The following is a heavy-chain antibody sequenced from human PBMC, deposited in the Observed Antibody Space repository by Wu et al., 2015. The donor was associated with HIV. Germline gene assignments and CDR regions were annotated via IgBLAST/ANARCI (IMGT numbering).Heavy chain of an antibody. CDR3: ARETTVTTPTWFDP. CDR2: ISTYNGYT. CDR1: GYTFSDYG. V-gene: IGHV1-18*01. Sequence: QIQLIQSGPEVRQPGASVKISCKTSGYTFSDYGVSWVRQAPGQGLEWMGWISTYNGYTNYAQKLQGRVTMTTEISTDTAYMELRSLTSDDTAVYYCARETTVTTPTWFDPWGQGTLVTVSS. D-gene: IGHD4-17*01. J-gene: IGHJ5*02.